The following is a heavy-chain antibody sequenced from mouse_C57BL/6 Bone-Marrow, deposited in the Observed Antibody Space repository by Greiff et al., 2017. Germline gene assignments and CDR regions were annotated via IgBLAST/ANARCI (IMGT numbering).Heavy chain of an antibody. CDR1: GYTFTSYW. D-gene: IGHD2-3*01. J-gene: IGHJ3*01. V-gene: IGHV1-64*01. CDR3: ARVGWLLRFRFAY. Sequence: QVQLQQPGAELVKPGASVKLSCKASGYTFTSYWMHWVKQRPGQGLEWIGMIHPNSGSTNYNEKFKSKATLTVDKSSRPAYMQLSSLTSEDSAVYYCARVGWLLRFRFAYWGQGTLVTVSA. CDR2: IHPNSGST.